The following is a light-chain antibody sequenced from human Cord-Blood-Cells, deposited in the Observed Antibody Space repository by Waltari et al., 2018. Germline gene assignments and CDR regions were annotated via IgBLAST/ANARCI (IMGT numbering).Light chain of an antibody. CDR1: SSDVGGYNY. J-gene: IGLJ3*02. V-gene: IGLV2-14*01. CDR2: DVS. Sequence: QSALTQPASVSGSPGQSITLSCTGTSSDVGGYNYVSCYQQHPGKAPKLMIYDVSNRPSGVSNRFSGSKSGNTASLTISGLQAEDEADYYCSSYTSSSTFWVFGGGTKLTVL. CDR3: SSYTSSSTFWV.